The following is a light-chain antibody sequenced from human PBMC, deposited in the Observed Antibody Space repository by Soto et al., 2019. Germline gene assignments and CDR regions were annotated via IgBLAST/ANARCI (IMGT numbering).Light chain of an antibody. J-gene: IGKJ5*01. CDR2: AAS. V-gene: IGKV1-9*01. CDR1: QATRSY. CDR3: QQLKSYPIT. Sequence: DIQLTQSPSFLSASVGDRVTITCRAGQATRSYLAWYQQKPGKAPKLLIYAASTLQSGVPSRFSGSASGTEFTLTISSLQPEDFAIYYCQQLKSYPITFGQGTRLEIK.